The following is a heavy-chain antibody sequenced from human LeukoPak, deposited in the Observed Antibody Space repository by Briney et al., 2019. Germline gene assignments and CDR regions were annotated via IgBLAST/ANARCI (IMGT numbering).Heavy chain of an antibody. CDR3: AKGSRPRYCSGGSCYSDAFDI. J-gene: IGHJ3*02. Sequence: GGSLRLSCAASGFTFSSYNMNWVRQAPGKGLEWVAFIRYDGSNKYYADSVKGRFTISRDNSKNTLYLQMNSLRAEDTAVYYCAKGSRPRYCSGGSCYSDAFDIWGQGTMVTVSS. V-gene: IGHV3-30*02. CDR2: IRYDGSNK. CDR1: GFTFSSYN. D-gene: IGHD2-15*01.